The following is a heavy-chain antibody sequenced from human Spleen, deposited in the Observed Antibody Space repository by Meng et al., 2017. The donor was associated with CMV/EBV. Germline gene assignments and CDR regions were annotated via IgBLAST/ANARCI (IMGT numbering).Heavy chain of an antibody. V-gene: IGHV3-21*01. CDR2: ISSSSGYI. D-gene: IGHD2-15*01. CDR1: GFTFSSYS. Sequence: GESLKISCTASGFTFSSYSMNWVRQAPGKGLEWVSTISSSSGYIYYADSVKGRFTISRDNAKNSLYLQMNSLRAEDTAVYYCAREGKGLGPYYFDYWGQGTLVTVSS. J-gene: IGHJ4*02. CDR3: AREGKGLGPYYFDY.